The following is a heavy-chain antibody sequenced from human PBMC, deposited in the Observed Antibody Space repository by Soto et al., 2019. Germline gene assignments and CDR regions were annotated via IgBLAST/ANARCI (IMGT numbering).Heavy chain of an antibody. CDR3: ATVHNTSRSFDY. J-gene: IGHJ4*02. D-gene: IGHD1-20*01. CDR2: ISGSGGST. Sequence: AGGSLRLSCAASGFTFSNYAMRWVRQAPGKGLEWVSAISGSGGSTYYADSAKGRFTVSRDNSKNTLDLQMSNLRAEDTAVYYCATVHNTSRSFDYWGQGTLVTVSS. V-gene: IGHV3-23*01. CDR1: GFTFSNYA.